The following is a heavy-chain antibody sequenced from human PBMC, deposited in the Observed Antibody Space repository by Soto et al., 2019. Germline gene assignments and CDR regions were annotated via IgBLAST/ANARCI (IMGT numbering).Heavy chain of an antibody. CDR3: ARAWDSGSYFAWFDP. Sequence: QVQLQESGPGLVKPSETLSLTCTVSGGSISSYYWSWIRQPAGKGLEWIGRIYTSGSTNYNPSLKSRVTMSVDTAKNQFSLELSSVAAADTAVYYCARAWDSGSYFAWFDPWGQGTLVTVSS. CDR2: IYTSGST. J-gene: IGHJ5*02. V-gene: IGHV4-4*07. D-gene: IGHD1-26*01. CDR1: GGSISSYY.